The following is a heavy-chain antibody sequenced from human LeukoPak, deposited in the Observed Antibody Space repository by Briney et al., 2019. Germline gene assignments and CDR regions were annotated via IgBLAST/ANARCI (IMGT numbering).Heavy chain of an antibody. CDR2: ISSSSGPI. CDR3: ARDAGQWLVTNGKYYFDY. Sequence: GGSLRLSCAASGFTFSSYAMDWVRQAPGKGLEWISYISSSSGPIYYADSVKGRFTISRDNAKNSLYLQMDSLRAEDTAVYYCARDAGQWLVTNGKYYFDYWGQGTLVTVSS. J-gene: IGHJ4*02. D-gene: IGHD6-19*01. CDR1: GFTFSSYA. V-gene: IGHV3-48*01.